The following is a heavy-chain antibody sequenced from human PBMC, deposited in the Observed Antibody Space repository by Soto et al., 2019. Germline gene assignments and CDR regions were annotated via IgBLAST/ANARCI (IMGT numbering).Heavy chain of an antibody. J-gene: IGHJ4*02. CDR3: AKNPGYYYDSTGYHFDY. V-gene: IGHV3-23*01. D-gene: IGHD3-22*01. CDR1: GFTFSSYA. CDR2: ISCSTSYI. Sequence: GGSLRLSCAASGFTFSSYAMSWVRQAPGKGLEWVSSISCSTSYIYYADSVKGRFTISRDNSKNTLYLQMNSLRAEDTAVYYCAKNPGYYYDSTGYHFDYWGQGTLVTVSS.